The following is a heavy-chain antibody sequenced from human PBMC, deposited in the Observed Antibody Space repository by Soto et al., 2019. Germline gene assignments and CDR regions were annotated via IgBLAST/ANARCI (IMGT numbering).Heavy chain of an antibody. D-gene: IGHD5-18*01. V-gene: IGHV4-39*07. CDR2: IYYSGST. J-gene: IGHJ5*02. CDR1: GGSISSGGYY. CDR3: ARLVWSYGTWFDP. Sequence: SETLSLTCAVSGGSISSGGYYWGWIRQPPGKGLEWIGTIYYSGSTNYNPSLKSRVTISVDTSKNQFSLKLSSVTAADTAVYYCARLVWSYGTWFDPWGQGTLVTVSS.